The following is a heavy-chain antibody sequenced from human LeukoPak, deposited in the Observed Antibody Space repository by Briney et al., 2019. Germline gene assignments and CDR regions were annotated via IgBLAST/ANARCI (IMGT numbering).Heavy chain of an antibody. V-gene: IGHV3-30*02. CDR2: IRYDGSNK. Sequence: GGSLRLSCAASGFTFSSYGMHWVRQAPGKGLEWVAFIRYDGSNKYYADSVKGRFTISRDNSKNTLYLQMNSLRAEDTAVYYCAKRGALEQWLVLDFDYWGQGTLVTVSS. CDR3: AKRGALEQWLVLDFDY. CDR1: GFTFSSYG. J-gene: IGHJ4*02. D-gene: IGHD6-19*01.